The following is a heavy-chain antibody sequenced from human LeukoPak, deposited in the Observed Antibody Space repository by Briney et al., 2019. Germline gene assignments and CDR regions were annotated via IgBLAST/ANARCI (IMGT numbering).Heavy chain of an antibody. Sequence: GGSLRLSCAASGFTFSSHTMNWVRRAPGKGLEWVSSISSTSTSIYHADSVKGRFTISRDNTKNSLYLQMDSLRAEDTAVYYCARGFRAFDFWAQGTMVTVSS. CDR1: GFTFSSHT. J-gene: IGHJ3*01. CDR3: ARGFRAFDF. V-gene: IGHV3-21*01. CDR2: ISSTSTSI.